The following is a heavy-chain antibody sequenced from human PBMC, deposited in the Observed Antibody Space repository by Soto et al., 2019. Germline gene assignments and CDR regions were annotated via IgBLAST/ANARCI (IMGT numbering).Heavy chain of an antibody. Sequence: PGGSLRLSCAASGFTFNTYTMNWVRQAPGKGLEWVSSISGSTVYIYYADSVKGRFTISRDNAKNSLYLRMNSLRDDDAAVYYCARDADRSSSGAYDYWGQGTLVTVSS. V-gene: IGHV3-21*01. J-gene: IGHJ4*02. CDR1: GFTFNTYT. CDR2: ISGSTVYI. CDR3: ARDADRSSSGAYDY. D-gene: IGHD6-6*01.